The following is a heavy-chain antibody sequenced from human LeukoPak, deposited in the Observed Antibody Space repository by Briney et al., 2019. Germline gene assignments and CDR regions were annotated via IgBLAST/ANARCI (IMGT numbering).Heavy chain of an antibody. CDR3: ARAAGVQLWFHY. CDR1: GYIFTNYA. CDR2: INGGNGNT. D-gene: IGHD5-18*01. V-gene: IGHV1-3*01. J-gene: IGHJ4*02. Sequence: ASVKVSCKASGYIFTNYALHWVRQAPGQRLEWMGWINGGNGNTKYSQNFQDRVTITRDTSASTVYVELSSLTSEDTAMYYCARAAGVQLWFHYWGQGTLVTVSS.